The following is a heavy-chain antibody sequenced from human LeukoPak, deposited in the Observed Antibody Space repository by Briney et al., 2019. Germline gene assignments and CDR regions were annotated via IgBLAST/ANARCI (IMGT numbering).Heavy chain of an antibody. V-gene: IGHV3-23*01. J-gene: IGHJ4*02. CDR3: AKGTPYGAPLGGYFDC. CDR2: ISGSGGST. D-gene: IGHD4-17*01. Sequence: PGGSLRLSCAASGFTFSSYAMSWVRQAPGKGLEWVSAISGSGGSTYYADSMKGRFTISRDNSKNTMYLQMNSLRAEDTAVYYCAKGTPYGAPLGGYFDCWGQGTLVTVYS. CDR1: GFTFSSYA.